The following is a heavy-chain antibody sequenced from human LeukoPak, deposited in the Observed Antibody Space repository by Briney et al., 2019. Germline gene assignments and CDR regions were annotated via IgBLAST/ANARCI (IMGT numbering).Heavy chain of an antibody. D-gene: IGHD2-2*01. V-gene: IGHV1-69*05. CDR2: IIPIFGTA. J-gene: IGHJ4*02. CDR3: ARDVPDCSSTSCYGDY. Sequence: SVKVSCKASGGTFSSYAISWVRQAPGQGLEWMGGIIPIFGTANYAQKLQGRVTMTTDTSTSTAYMELRSLRSDDTAVYYCARDVPDCSSTSCYGDYWGQGTLVTVSS. CDR1: GGTFSSYA.